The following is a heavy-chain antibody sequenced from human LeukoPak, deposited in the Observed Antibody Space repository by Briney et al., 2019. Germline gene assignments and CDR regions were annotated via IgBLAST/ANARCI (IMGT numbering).Heavy chain of an antibody. CDR3: ARGGYYYGSGSRTYYYYGMDV. D-gene: IGHD3-10*01. CDR1: GFTFSNYG. CDR2: IWYDGSNK. Sequence: PGGSLRLSCAASGFTFSNYGMHWVRQAPGKGLEWVAVIWYDGSNKYYADSVKGRITISRDNSKNTLYLQMNSLRAEDTAVYYCARGGYYYGSGSRTYYYYGMDVWGQGTTVTVSS. V-gene: IGHV3-33*01. J-gene: IGHJ6*02.